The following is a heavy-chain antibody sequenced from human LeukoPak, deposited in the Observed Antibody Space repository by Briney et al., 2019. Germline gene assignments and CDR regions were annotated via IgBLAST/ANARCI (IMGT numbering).Heavy chain of an antibody. CDR1: GGSFSGYY. Sequence: SETLSLTCAVYGGSFSGYYWSWIRQPPGKGLEWIGEINHSGSTNYNPSLKSRATISVDTSKNQFSLKLSSVTAADTAMYYCARGGYSSSWYLDYWGQGTLVTVSS. J-gene: IGHJ4*02. CDR2: INHSGST. V-gene: IGHV4-34*01. CDR3: ARGGYSSSWYLDY. D-gene: IGHD6-13*01.